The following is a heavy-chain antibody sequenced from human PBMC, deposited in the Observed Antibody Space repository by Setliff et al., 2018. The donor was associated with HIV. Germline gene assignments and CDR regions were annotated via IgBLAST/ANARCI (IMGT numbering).Heavy chain of an antibody. V-gene: IGHV1-24*01. CDR3: AAPSSVHIFGVLTPVSFDY. D-gene: IGHD3-3*02. J-gene: IGHJ4*02. CDR2: FDHEEGKI. Sequence: ASVKVSCKVSGDTLTKLSIYWVRQAPGKGLEWMGGFDHEEGKIIYAQKFQGRVSMTEDTSTDTAYMDLSSLRSDDTAVYYCAAPSSVHIFGVLTPVSFDYWGQGTLVTVSS. CDR1: GDTLTKLS.